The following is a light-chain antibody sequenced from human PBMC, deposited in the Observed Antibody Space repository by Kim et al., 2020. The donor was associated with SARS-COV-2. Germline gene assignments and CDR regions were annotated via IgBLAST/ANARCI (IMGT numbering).Light chain of an antibody. V-gene: IGKV1-12*01. CDR2: AAS. Sequence: SASVGDSVTFDCRASQRISSWLAWYQQKPGKAPNLLFFAASTLQGGVPSRFSGSGSGTDFTLTISSLQPEDSATYYCQQANSFPYTFGQGTKLEI. CDR1: QRISSW. CDR3: QQANSFPYT. J-gene: IGKJ2*01.